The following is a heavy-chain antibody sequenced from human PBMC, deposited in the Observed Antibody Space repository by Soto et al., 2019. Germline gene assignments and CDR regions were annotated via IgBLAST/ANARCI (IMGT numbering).Heavy chain of an antibody. CDR1: GGAISTIA. CDR3: TRAQFRYTGTYVAADWFDP. Sequence: SVKVSCKASGGAISTIAITWVRRAPGQGLEWTGAFIPSFGTAIYAQKFQGRVTISADESTSSAYMDLSSLRSDDTAVYYCTRAQFRYTGTYVAADWFDPWGQGTLVTVSS. J-gene: IGHJ5*02. V-gene: IGHV1-69*13. D-gene: IGHD1-26*01. CDR2: FIPSFGTA.